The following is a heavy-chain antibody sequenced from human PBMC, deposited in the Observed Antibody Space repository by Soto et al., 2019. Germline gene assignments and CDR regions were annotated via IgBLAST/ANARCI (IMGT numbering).Heavy chain of an antibody. J-gene: IGHJ6*02. CDR3: ARDMGSGGYTNYGMDV. V-gene: IGHV1-46*01. CDR2: INPIGGST. D-gene: IGHD3-10*01. Sequence: QVQLVQSGAEVKKPGASVKVSCKASGYTFTSYYMHWVRQAPGQGLEWMGIINPIGGSTSYAQKFQGRVTMTRDTSTSTVYMELSSLRSEDTAVYYCARDMGSGGYTNYGMDVWGQGTTVTVSS. CDR1: GYTFTSYY.